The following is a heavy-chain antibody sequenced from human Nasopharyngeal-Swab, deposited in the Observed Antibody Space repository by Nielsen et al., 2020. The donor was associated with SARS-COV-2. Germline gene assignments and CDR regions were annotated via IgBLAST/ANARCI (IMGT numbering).Heavy chain of an antibody. D-gene: IGHD2-15*01. J-gene: IGHJ4*02. Sequence: GESLKISCAASGFIFSNYAISWVRQAPGGGLEWVSTEDYKEGVRTHYADSVKGRFTVSRDNSKNTAYLQMDSLRAEDTALYYCATWIVGHFDHWGQGAQVIVSS. V-gene: IGHV3-23*01. CDR1: GFIFSNYA. CDR3: ATWIVGHFDH. CDR2: EDYKEGVRT.